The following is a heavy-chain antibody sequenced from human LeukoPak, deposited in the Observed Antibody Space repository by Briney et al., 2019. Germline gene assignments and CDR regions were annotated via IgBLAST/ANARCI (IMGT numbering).Heavy chain of an antibody. D-gene: IGHD3-10*02. J-gene: IGHJ6*04. CDR3: AELGITMIGGV. CDR2: INNDGSST. V-gene: IGHV3-74*01. Sequence: PGGSLRLSCSASGVTFSDYYSMNLVRQAPGKGLVCVSRINNDGSSTSYADSVHGRFTISRDNANNTVYLQMNSLRAEDTAVYYCAELGITMIGGVWGKGTTVTISS. CDR1: GVTFSDYY.